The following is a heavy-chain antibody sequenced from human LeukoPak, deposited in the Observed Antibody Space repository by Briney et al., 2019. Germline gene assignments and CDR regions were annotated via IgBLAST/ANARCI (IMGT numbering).Heavy chain of an antibody. D-gene: IGHD5-18*01. J-gene: IGHJ4*02. CDR1: GFTFSSYA. CDR2: ISGSGGST. Sequence: PGGSLRLSCAASGFTFSSYAMSWVRQAPGKGLEWVSAISGSGGSTYYADSVKGRFTISRDNSKNTLYLQMNSLRAEDTAVYYCARASGYSYGRVYYFDYWGQGTLVTVSS. CDR3: ARASGYSYGRVYYFDY. V-gene: IGHV3-23*01.